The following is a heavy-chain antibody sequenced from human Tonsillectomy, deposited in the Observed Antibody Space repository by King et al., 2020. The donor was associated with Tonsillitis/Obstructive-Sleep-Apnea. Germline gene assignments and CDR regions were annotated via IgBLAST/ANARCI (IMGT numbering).Heavy chain of an antibody. J-gene: IGHJ5*02. CDR2: IYYSGST. CDR3: AREVIAAAGTERQCWFDP. CDR1: GGSISSYY. D-gene: IGHD6-13*01. V-gene: IGHV4-59*12. Sequence: VQLQESGPGLVKPSETLSLTCTVSGGSISSYYWSWIRQPPGKGLEWIGYIYYSGSTNYNPSLKSRVTISVDTSKNQFSLKLSSVTAADTAVYYCAREVIAAAGTERQCWFDPWGQRTLVTVSS.